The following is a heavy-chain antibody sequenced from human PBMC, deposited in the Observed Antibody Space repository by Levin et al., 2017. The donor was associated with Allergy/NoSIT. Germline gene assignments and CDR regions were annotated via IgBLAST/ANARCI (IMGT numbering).Heavy chain of an antibody. CDR3: ARKQQLGYDY. D-gene: IGHD6-13*01. J-gene: IGHJ4*02. V-gene: IGHV4-34*01. CDR1: GGSFSGYY. CDR2: INHSGST. Sequence: GSLRLSCAVYGGSFSGYYWNWIRQPPGKGLEWIGEINHSGSTNYNPSLKSRVTISVDTSKNQFSLNLSSVTAADTAVYYCARKQQLGYDYWGQGTLVTVSS.